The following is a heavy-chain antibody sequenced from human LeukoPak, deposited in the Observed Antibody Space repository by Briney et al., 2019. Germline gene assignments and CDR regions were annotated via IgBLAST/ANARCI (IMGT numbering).Heavy chain of an antibody. V-gene: IGHV3-48*01. CDR2: ISGRSSTI. D-gene: IGHD1-26*01. CDR3: ARDRIKSGSYYFDY. CDR1: AFTFSDYS. J-gene: IGHJ4*02. Sequence: GGSLRLSCAASAFTFSDYSMNWVRQAPGKGLEWVSYISGRSSTIYYADSVKGRFTISRDNAQNSMYLQMNSLRAEDTAAYYCARDRIKSGSYYFDYWGQGTLVTVSS.